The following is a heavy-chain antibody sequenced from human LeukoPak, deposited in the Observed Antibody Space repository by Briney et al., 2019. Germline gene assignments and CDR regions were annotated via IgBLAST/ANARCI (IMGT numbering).Heavy chain of an antibody. CDR3: ARRRIVATIGFFDY. Sequence: SETQSLTCTVSGGSISSSSYYWGWIRQPPGKGLEWIGSIYYSGSTYYNPSLKSRVTISVDTSKNQFSLKLSSVTAADTAVYYCARRRIVATIGFFDYWGQGTLVTVSS. D-gene: IGHD5-12*01. J-gene: IGHJ4*02. CDR2: IYYSGST. V-gene: IGHV4-39*01. CDR1: GGSISSSSYY.